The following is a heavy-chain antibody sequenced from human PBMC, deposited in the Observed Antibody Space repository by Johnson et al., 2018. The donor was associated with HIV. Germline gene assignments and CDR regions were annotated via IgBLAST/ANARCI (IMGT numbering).Heavy chain of an antibody. J-gene: IGHJ3*02. Sequence: QMQLVESGGGVVQPGRSLRLSCTASGFTFSNYAIHWVRQAPGKGLEWVTVISYDGSNQYYADSVKGRFTISRDNSKNTLYPQMYSLRPEDTAAYYCAKDPGGGSYPNDAFDIWGQGTMVTVSS. D-gene: IGHD2-15*01. CDR2: ISYDGSNQ. CDR3: AKDPGGGSYPNDAFDI. V-gene: IGHV3-30*04. CDR1: GFTFSNYA.